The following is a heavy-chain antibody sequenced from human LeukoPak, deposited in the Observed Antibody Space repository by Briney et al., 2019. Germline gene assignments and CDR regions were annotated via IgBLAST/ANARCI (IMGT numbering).Heavy chain of an antibody. CDR2: IYGDGDT. J-gene: IGHJ6*02. Sequence: GGSLRLSCAASGFTVSDNCMTWVRQAPGKGLEWVSLIYGDGDTYFSDSVKGRFTISRDDSKNTLYLQMNSLRAEDTAVYYCARERIYFGSGRDLTDARLFYYYGMDIWGQGTTVTVSS. CDR3: ARERIYFGSGRDLTDARLFYYYGMDI. D-gene: IGHD3-10*01. CDR1: GFTVSDNC. V-gene: IGHV3-53*01.